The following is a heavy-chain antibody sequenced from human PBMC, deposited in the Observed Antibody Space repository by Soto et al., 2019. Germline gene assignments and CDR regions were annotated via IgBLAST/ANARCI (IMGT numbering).Heavy chain of an antibody. J-gene: IGHJ4*02. Sequence: QITLKESGPTLVKPTQTLTLTCTFSGFSLSSTRMAVGWIRQPPGKAMEWLALIYWDDDKRYSPFLKSRLTITKETSNDQVVLTMSNMDPVDTARYYCAHIVVAGVGYYFDYWGQGTLVTVSS. CDR3: AHIVVAGVGYYFDY. V-gene: IGHV2-5*02. CDR1: GFSLSSTRMA. CDR2: IYWDDDK. D-gene: IGHD6-19*01.